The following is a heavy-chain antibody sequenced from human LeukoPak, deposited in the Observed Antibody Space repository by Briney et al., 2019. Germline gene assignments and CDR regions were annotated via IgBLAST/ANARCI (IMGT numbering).Heavy chain of an antibody. CDR2: ILSDGSNT. J-gene: IGHJ6*03. D-gene: IGHD2-2*01. CDR1: GFTFSSYW. Sequence: GGSLRLSCAASGFTFSSYWMHWVRQAPGKGLVWVSRILSDGSNTDYADSVKGRFTISRDNAKNTLYLQMNSLRAEDTAVYYCARDGALVVPHYYYMDVWGKGTTVTVSS. CDR3: ARDGALVVPHYYYMDV. V-gene: IGHV3-74*01.